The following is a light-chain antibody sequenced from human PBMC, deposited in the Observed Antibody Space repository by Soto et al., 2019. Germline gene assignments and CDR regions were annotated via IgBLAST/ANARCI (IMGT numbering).Light chain of an antibody. J-gene: IGKJ5*01. CDR1: QSVRSN. V-gene: IGKV3D-15*01. Sequence: VMTQSPATLSVSPGERATLSCRASQSVRSNLAWYQQKPGQAPRLLIFDVSTRATGIPARFSGSGSGTEFTLTISSLQSEDFAVYYCQQYNNWPAITFGQGTRMEIK. CDR3: QQYNNWPAIT. CDR2: DVS.